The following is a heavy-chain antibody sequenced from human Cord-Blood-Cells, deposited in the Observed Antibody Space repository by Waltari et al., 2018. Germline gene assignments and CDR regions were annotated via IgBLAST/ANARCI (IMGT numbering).Heavy chain of an antibody. CDR2: IKSKTEGGTT. Sequence: EVQLVESGGGLVQPGGSLRLSCAASGFTFSNAWMSWVRQAPGKGLEWVGRIKSKTEGGTTDYAAPVKGRFTISRDDSKNTLYLQMNSLKTEDTAVYYCTTSPSGSDYWGQGTLVTVSS. CDR3: TTSPSGSDY. D-gene: IGHD1-26*01. CDR1: GFTFSNAW. J-gene: IGHJ4*02. V-gene: IGHV3-15*01.